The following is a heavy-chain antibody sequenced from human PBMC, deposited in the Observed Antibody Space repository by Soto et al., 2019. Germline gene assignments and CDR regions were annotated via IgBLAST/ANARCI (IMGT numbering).Heavy chain of an antibody. V-gene: IGHV1-8*01. CDR1: GYTFTSYD. J-gene: IGHJ4*02. CDR2: MNPNSGNT. CDR3: VKIGGDPYYYDSSVFDY. D-gene: IGHD3-22*01. Sequence: ASVKVSCKASGYTFTSYDINWVRQATGQGLEWMGWMNPNSGNTGYAQKFQGRVTMTRNTSISTAYMELSSLRAEDTAVYYCVKIGGDPYYYDSSVFDYWGQGTLVTVSS.